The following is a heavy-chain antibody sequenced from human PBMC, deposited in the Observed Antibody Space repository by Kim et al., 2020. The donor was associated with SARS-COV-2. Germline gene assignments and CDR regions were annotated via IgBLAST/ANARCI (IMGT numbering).Heavy chain of an antibody. D-gene: IGHD6-6*01. J-gene: IGHJ6*02. CDR1: GFTFSSYG. Sequence: GGSLRLSCAASGFTFSSYGMHWVRQAPGKGLEWVAVISYDGSNKYYADSVKGRFTISRDNSKNTLYLQMNSLRAEDTAVYYCAKGDSSSVGGLLVYYYYGMDVWGQGTTVTVSS. V-gene: IGHV3-30*18. CDR2: ISYDGSNK. CDR3: AKGDSSSVGGLLVYYYYGMDV.